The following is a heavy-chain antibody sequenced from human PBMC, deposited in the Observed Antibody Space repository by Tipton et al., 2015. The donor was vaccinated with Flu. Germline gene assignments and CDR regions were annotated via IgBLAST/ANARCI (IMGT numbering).Heavy chain of an antibody. CDR2: ISGYSGNT. D-gene: IGHD3-10*01. Sequence: QSGPEVKKPGASVKVSCKASGYTLTSYGISWVRQAPGQGLEWMGWISGYSGNTNYAHKLQGRVTMTTDTSTNTAYMELRSLRSDDTAVYYCARTTYSTGESDYDYYYMDVWGKGTTVTVSS. V-gene: IGHV1-18*04. J-gene: IGHJ6*03. CDR3: ARTTYSTGESDYDYYYMDV. CDR1: GYTLTSYG.